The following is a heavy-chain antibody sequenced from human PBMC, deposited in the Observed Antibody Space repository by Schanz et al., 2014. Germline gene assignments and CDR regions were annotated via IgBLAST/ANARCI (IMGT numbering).Heavy chain of an antibody. CDR1: GGTLSSYT. V-gene: IGHV1-69*08. J-gene: IGHJ5*02. CDR3: ARETMIRGVIISRFDP. Sequence: QVQLVQSGAEVKKPGSSVKVSCKASGGTLSSYTFSWVRQAPGQGLEWMGRIIPMNGIANYAQKFQGRVTITADKSTSTAYMELSSLRSEDTAVYYCARETMIRGVIISRFDPWGQGTLVTVSS. CDR2: IIPMNGIA. D-gene: IGHD3-10*01.